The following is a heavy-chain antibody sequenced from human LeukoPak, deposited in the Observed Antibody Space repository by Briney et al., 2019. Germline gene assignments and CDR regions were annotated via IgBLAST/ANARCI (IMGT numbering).Heavy chain of an antibody. CDR3: AKDFYRLGEFDAFDN. D-gene: IGHD3-16*01. CDR2: ISWNSGRI. Sequence: SLILSCAASGFTFDDYAMHWVRQAPGKGLEWVSGISWNSGRIGYADSVKGRFTISRDNAKNSLYLQMNSLRVEDTALYYCAKDFYRLGEFDAFDNWGQGTMVTVSS. CDR1: GFTFDDYA. J-gene: IGHJ3*02. V-gene: IGHV3-9*01.